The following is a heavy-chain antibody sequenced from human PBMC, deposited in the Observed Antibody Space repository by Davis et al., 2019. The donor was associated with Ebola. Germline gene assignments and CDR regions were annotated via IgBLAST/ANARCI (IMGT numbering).Heavy chain of an antibody. D-gene: IGHD3-16*02. V-gene: IGHV3-30*02. J-gene: IGHJ4*02. CDR2: IRYDGSNK. CDR1: GFTFSSYG. CDR3: AKDGTSNIMITFGGVIGEFDY. Sequence: PGGSLRPSCAASGFTFSSYGMHWVRQAPGKGLEWVAFIRYDGSNKYYADSVKGRVTISRDNSKNTLYLQMNSLRAEDTAVYYCAKDGTSNIMITFGGVIGEFDYWGQGTLVTVSS.